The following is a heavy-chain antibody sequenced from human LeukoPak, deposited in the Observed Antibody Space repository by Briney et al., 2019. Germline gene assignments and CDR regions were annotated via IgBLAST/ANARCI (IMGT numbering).Heavy chain of an antibody. CDR1: GGSISSYY. CDR2: IYYSGST. J-gene: IGHJ3*02. D-gene: IGHD4-17*01. V-gene: IGHV4-59*01. Sequence: SETLSLTCTVSGGSISSYYWSWIRQPPGKGLEWIGYIYYSGSTNYNPSLKSRVTISVDTSKNQFSLKLSSVTAADTAVYYCAIRYTVTTGAFDIWGQGTMVTVSS. CDR3: AIRYTVTTGAFDI.